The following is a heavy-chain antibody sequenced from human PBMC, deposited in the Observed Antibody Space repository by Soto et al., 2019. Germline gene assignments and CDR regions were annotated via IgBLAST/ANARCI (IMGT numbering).Heavy chain of an antibody. V-gene: IGHV3-30-3*01. D-gene: IGHD3-22*01. J-gene: IGHJ4*02. CDR3: AREKKKYYYDSSGPGDY. CDR1: GFTFSSYA. Sequence: QVQLVESGGGVVQPGRSLRLSCAASGFTFSSYAMHWVRQAPGKGLEWVAVISYDGSNKYYADSVKGRFTISRDNSKNTLYLQINSLRAEDTAVYYCAREKKKYYYDSSGPGDYWGQGTLVTVSS. CDR2: ISYDGSNK.